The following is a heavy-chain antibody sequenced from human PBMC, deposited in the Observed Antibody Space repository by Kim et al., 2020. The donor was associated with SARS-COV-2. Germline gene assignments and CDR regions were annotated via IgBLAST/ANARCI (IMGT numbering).Heavy chain of an antibody. CDR1: GGSISSSSYY. CDR2: IYYSGST. J-gene: IGHJ4*02. V-gene: IGHV4-39*01. Sequence: SETLSLTCTVSGGSISSSSYYWGWIRQPPGKGLEWIGSIYYSGSTYYNPSLKSRVTISVDTSKNQFSLKLSSVTAADTAVYYCARAMTTVTNTFDYWGQGTLVTVSS. D-gene: IGHD4-17*01. CDR3: ARAMTTVTNTFDY.